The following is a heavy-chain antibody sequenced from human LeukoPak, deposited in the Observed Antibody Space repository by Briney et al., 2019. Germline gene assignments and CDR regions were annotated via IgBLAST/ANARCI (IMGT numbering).Heavy chain of an antibody. D-gene: IGHD1-1*01. V-gene: IGHV1-24*01. J-gene: IGHJ6*03. CDR3: ATEHRGRMEGSHLNWNDYYYYMDV. CDR2: FDPEDGET. CDR1: GYTLTELS. Sequence: ASVKVSCKVSGYTLTELSMHWVRQAPGKGLEWMGGFDPEDGETIYAQKFQGRVTMTEDTSTDTAYMELSSLRSEDTAVHYCATEHRGRMEGSHLNWNDYYYYMDVWGKGTTATVSS.